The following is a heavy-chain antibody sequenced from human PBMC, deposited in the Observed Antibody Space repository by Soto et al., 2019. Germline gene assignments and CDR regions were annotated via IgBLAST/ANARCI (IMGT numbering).Heavy chain of an antibody. CDR3: ARGGELPPYYYYYGMDV. D-gene: IGHD3-10*01. Sequence: QVQLVQSGAEVKKPGSSVKVSCKASGGTFSSYAISWVRQAPGQGLEWMGGIIPIFGTANYAQKFQGRVTITAEESTSTAYMELSSLRSEDTAVYYCARGGELPPYYYYYGMDVWGQGTTVTVSS. CDR1: GGTFSSYA. CDR2: IIPIFGTA. J-gene: IGHJ6*02. V-gene: IGHV1-69*01.